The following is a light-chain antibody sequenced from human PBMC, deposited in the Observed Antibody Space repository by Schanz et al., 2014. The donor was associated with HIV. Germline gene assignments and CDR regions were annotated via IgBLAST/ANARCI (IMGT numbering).Light chain of an antibody. J-gene: IGLJ3*02. CDR1: SSDVGGYNY. CDR3: CSFAGTIGV. Sequence: QSALTQPASVSGSPGQSITISCTGTSSDVGGYNYVSWYQQHPGKAPKLMIYDVSRRPSGVSTRFSGSKSGNTASLTISGLQAEDEADYYCCSFAGTIGVFGGGTKLTVL. CDR2: DVS. V-gene: IGLV2-14*01.